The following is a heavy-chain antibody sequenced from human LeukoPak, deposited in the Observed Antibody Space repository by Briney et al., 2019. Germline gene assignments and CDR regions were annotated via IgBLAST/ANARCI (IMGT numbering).Heavy chain of an antibody. D-gene: IGHD3-22*01. J-gene: IGHJ3*02. CDR3: ASPDYYDSSGYYPSAFDI. V-gene: IGHV3-74*01. CDR2: INSDGSST. Sequence: GGSLRLSCAASGFTFSSYWMHWVRQAPGKGLVWVSRINSDGSSTSYADSVKGRFTISRDNAKNTLYLQMNSLRAEDTAVYYCASPDYYDSSGYYPSAFDIWGQGTMVTVSS. CDR1: GFTFSSYW.